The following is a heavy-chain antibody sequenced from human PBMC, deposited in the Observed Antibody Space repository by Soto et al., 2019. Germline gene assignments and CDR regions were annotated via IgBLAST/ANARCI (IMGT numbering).Heavy chain of an antibody. J-gene: IGHJ5*02. D-gene: IGHD3-3*01. Sequence: TCTVSGGSISSGDYYWSWIRQPPGKGLEWIGCIYYSGSTYYNPSLKSRVTISVDTSKNQFSLKLSSVTAADTAVYYCARSPYDFWSGNWFDPWGQGTLVTVSS. CDR3: ARSPYDFWSGNWFDP. V-gene: IGHV4-30-4*01. CDR1: GGSISSGDYY. CDR2: IYYSGST.